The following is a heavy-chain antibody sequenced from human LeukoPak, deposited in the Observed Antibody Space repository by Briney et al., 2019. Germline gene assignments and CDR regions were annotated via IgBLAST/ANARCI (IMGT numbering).Heavy chain of an antibody. CDR1: GGSISSYY. Sequence: SETLSLTCTVSGGSISSYYWSWIRQPPGKGLEWIGYIYYSGSTNYNPSLKSRVTISVDTSKNQFSLKLSSVTAADTAVYYCARDSPSTELDYWGQGTVVTVSS. CDR2: IYYSGST. V-gene: IGHV4-59*01. CDR3: ARDSPSTELDY. J-gene: IGHJ4*02. D-gene: IGHD2-2*01.